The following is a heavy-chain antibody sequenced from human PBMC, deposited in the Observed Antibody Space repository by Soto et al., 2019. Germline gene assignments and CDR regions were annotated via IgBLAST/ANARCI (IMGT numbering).Heavy chain of an antibody. CDR1: GFTFSQYA. D-gene: IGHD5-12*01. V-gene: IGHV3-23*01. CDR2: ISGSGGST. Sequence: EVHLLGSGGRLVQPGGSLRLSCAASGFTFSQYAMSWVRQAPGKGLEWVSAISGSGGSTTYVDSVKGRLTISRDNSKSTVYLQMEGLRVEDTALYFCAKDQSPYNSGSLDFWGQGILVTVSS. J-gene: IGHJ4*02. CDR3: AKDQSPYNSGSLDF.